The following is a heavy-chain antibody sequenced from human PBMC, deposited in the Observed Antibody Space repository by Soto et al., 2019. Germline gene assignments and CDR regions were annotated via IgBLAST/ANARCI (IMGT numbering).Heavy chain of an antibody. CDR1: GDSISTYY. CDR3: ARQQRFGELTAVDV. CDR2: IYHTGNT. J-gene: IGHJ6*02. Sequence: SETLSLTCTVSGDSISTYYWTWIRQPPGKGLEWIGYIYHTGNTKCNPSLKSRVTISVDTSKNQFSLEMNSVSAADTAVYYCARQQRFGELTAVDVWGQGTTVTVSS. D-gene: IGHD3-10*01. V-gene: IGHV4-59*08.